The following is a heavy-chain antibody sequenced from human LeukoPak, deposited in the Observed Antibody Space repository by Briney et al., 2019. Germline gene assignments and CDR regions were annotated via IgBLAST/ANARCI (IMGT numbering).Heavy chain of an antibody. CDR2: INHSGST. J-gene: IGHJ3*02. Sequence: SETLSLTCAVYGGSFSGYYWSWIRQPPGKGLEWIGEINHSGSTNYNPSLKSRVTISVDTSKNQFSLKLSSVTAADTAVYYCARGQWLGEGDDAFDIWGQGTMVTVSS. V-gene: IGHV4-34*01. D-gene: IGHD6-19*01. CDR1: GGSFSGYY. CDR3: ARGQWLGEGDDAFDI.